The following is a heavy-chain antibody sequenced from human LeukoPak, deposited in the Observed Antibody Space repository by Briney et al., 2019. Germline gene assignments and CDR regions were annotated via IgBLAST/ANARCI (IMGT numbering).Heavy chain of an antibody. D-gene: IGHD3-22*01. V-gene: IGHV4-4*02. J-gene: IGHJ4*02. CDR2: IYHSGST. CDR1: GGSISSSNW. CDR3: ARGWSSGYCVRPFDY. Sequence: PSETLSLTCAVSGGSISSSNWWSWVRQPPGKGLEWIGEIYHSGSTNYNPSLKSRVTISVDTSKNQFSLKLSSVTAADTAVYYCARGWSSGYCVRPFDYWGQGTLVTVSS.